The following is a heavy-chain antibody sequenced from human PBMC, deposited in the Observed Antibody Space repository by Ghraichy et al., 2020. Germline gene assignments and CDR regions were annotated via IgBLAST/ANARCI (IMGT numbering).Heavy chain of an antibody. CDR2: ITYSSSYI. Sequence: GGSLRLSCAASGFTFSAYTMNWVRQAPGKGLEWVSSITYSSSYIYYADSVKGRFTISRDNAKKSLYLHMSSLRPEDTAVYYCVLMGSTSSSNAFDIWGQGTTVTVSS. V-gene: IGHV3-21*01. CDR3: VLMGSTSSSNAFDI. J-gene: IGHJ3*02. CDR1: GFTFSAYT. D-gene: IGHD6-13*01.